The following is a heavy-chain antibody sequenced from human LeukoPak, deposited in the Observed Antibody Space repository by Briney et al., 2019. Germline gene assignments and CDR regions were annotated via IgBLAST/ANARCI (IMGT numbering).Heavy chain of an antibody. CDR2: INPNSSDT. CDR3: AREGWQVAGGFDY. V-gene: IGHV1-2*02. CDR1: GYTFTGYY. D-gene: IGHD6-19*01. J-gene: IGHJ4*02. Sequence: ASVKVSCKASGYTFTGYYMHWVRQAPGQGLEWMGWINPNSSDTNYAQKFQGKVTMTRDTSISTAYMELSRLRSDDTAVYYCAREGWQVAGGFDYWGQGTLVTDSS.